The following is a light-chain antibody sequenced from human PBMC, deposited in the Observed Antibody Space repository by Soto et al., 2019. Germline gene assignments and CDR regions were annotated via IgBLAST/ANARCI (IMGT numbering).Light chain of an antibody. CDR1: QSVLYSSTNKNY. Sequence: DIVLTQSPDSLAVSLGERATINCKSSQSVLYSSTNKNYLAWYQQKAGQPPKLLNYWASTRESGVPDRISGSGSGTDFTLTISSLQAEDVAVYYCQQYYSSPRSFGQGTKLEIK. CDR3: QQYYSSPRS. J-gene: IGKJ2*03. V-gene: IGKV4-1*01. CDR2: WAS.